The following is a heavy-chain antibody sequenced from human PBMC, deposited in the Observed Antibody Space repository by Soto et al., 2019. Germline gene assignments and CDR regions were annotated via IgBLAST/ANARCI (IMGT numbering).Heavy chain of an antibody. CDR2: IYWDDSK. Sequence: QITLKESGPTLVKPTQTLTLTCTFSGFSLITNGVGVGWIRQPPGKALEWLALIYWDDSKEYSPSLKSRLTITKDTSRNQVVLTMNNMDPVDTATYYCAKKGGGDYILGYWGQGTLVTVSS. V-gene: IGHV2-5*02. J-gene: IGHJ4*02. CDR3: AKKGGGDYILGY. CDR1: GFSLITNGVG. D-gene: IGHD4-17*01.